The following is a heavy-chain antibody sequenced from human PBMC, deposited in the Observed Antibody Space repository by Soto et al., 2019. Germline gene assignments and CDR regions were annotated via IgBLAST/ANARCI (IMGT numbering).Heavy chain of an antibody. CDR3: AKMEVMDPWAYSFDY. CDR2: IYGGGNGP. V-gene: IGHV3-23*01. D-gene: IGHD2-21*01. CDR1: GFTFSDFA. J-gene: IGHJ4*02. Sequence: EVQVLESGGGLVQPGGSLRLSCAATGFTFSDFAMSWVRQAPGKGLEWVSRIYGGGNGPHYADSVKGRVTISRDNSKNPLYLQMNSLRAEDTAVYYCAKMEVMDPWAYSFDYWGQGTLVTVSS.